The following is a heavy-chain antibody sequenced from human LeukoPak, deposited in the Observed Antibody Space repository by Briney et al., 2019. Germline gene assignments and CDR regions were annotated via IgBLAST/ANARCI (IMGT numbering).Heavy chain of an antibody. CDR1: GGTFSIYT. V-gene: IGHV1-69*04. J-gene: IGHJ4*02. D-gene: IGHD2-2*01. CDR2: IVPILGIA. CDR3: ARDYCSSTSCSINSAY. Sequence: SVKVSCKASGGTFSIYTISWVRQAPGQGLEWVGRIVPILGIANYAQKFQGRVTSIADKSTSTAYVELSRLRSETTAVYYCARDYCSSTSCSINSAYSGQGTLVTVSP.